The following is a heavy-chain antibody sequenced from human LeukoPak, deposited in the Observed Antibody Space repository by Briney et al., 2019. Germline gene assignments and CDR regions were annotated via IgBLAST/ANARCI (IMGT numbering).Heavy chain of an antibody. D-gene: IGHD6-19*01. CDR2: ISSSSSTI. J-gene: IGHJ5*02. V-gene: IGHV3-48*01. CDR3: ARDSVSSGWTNWFDP. Sequence: GGSLRLSCAASGFTFSSYSMSWVRQAPGKGLEWVSYISSSSSTIYYADSVKGRFTISRDNAKNSLYLQMNSLRAEDTAVYYCARDSVSSGWTNWFDPWGQGTLVTVSS. CDR1: GFTFSSYS.